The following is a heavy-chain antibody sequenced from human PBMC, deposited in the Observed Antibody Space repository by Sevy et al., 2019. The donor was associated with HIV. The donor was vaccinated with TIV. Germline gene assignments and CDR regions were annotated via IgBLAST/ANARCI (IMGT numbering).Heavy chain of an antibody. V-gene: IGHV3-23*01. CDR2: ISGSGGST. J-gene: IGHJ3*02. D-gene: IGHD3-22*01. Sequence: GGFLRLSCAASGFTFTNYAMNWVRQAPGKGLEWVSTISGSGGSTYYADSVKGRFTISRGNSKNTLYLQMNSLRAADTALYYFARDHVESSGYYPLGAFDIWGQGTMVTVSS. CDR3: ARDHVESSGYYPLGAFDI. CDR1: GFTFTNYA.